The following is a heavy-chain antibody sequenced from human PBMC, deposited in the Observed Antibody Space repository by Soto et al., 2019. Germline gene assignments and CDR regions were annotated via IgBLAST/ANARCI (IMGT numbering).Heavy chain of an antibody. CDR2: TYYRSQWYD. CDR1: GDSVSSNSVA. V-gene: IGHV6-1*01. D-gene: IGHD3-22*01. J-gene: IGHJ4*02. Sequence: SQTLSLTCAISGDSVSSNSVAWNWIRQSPSTGLEWLGRTYYRSQWYDDYAESVKSRISITPDTSKNQFSLRLNSVTPEDTAVYYCARESSGYYCRYFDCWGQGTLVTVSS. CDR3: ARESSGYYCRYFDC.